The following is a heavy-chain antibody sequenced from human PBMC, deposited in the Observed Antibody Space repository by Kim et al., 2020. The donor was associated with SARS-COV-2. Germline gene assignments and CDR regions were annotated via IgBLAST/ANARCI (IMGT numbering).Heavy chain of an antibody. V-gene: IGHV5-51*01. CDR2: IYPGDSDT. CDR3: ARDRYDYVWGSYRYTESYYYYGMDV. D-gene: IGHD3-16*02. J-gene: IGHJ6*02. Sequence: GESLKISCKGSGYSFTSYWIGWLRQMPGKGLEWMGIIYPGDSDTRYSPSFQGQVTISADKSISTAYLQWSSLKASDTAMYYCARDRYDYVWGSYRYTESYYYYGMDVWGQGTTVTVSS. CDR1: GYSFTSYW.